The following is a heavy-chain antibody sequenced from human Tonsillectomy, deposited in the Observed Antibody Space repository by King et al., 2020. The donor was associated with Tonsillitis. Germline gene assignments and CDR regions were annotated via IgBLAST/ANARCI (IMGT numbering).Heavy chain of an antibody. D-gene: IGHD2-2*01. J-gene: IGHJ5*02. Sequence: VQLVESGGGLVQPGGSLRLSCAASGFTVSSNYMSWVRQAPGKGLEWVSVIYSGGSTYYADSVKGLFTISRHNSKNTLYLQMNSLRAEDTAVYYCARTGYCSSTSCPFPWFDPWGQGTLVTVSS. V-gene: IGHV3-53*04. CDR2: IYSGGST. CDR1: GFTVSSNY. CDR3: ARTGYCSSTSCPFPWFDP.